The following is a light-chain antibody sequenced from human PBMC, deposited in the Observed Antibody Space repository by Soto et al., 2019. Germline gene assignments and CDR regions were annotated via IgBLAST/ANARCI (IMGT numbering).Light chain of an antibody. Sequence: QSALTQPASVSGSPGQSIIISCTGTSSYVGSDNLVSWFQQHPGKAPKLMIYEVNKRPSGVSNRFSGSKSGNTASLTISGLQAEDEADYYCSSARSYIHVVFGGGTKLTVL. V-gene: IGLV2-23*02. CDR1: SSYVGSDNL. CDR3: SSARSYIHVV. CDR2: EVN. J-gene: IGLJ2*01.